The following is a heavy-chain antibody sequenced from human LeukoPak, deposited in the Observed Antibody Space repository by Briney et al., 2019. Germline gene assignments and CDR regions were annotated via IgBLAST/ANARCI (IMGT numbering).Heavy chain of an antibody. Sequence: PGGSLRLSCAASGFTFSSYAMHWVRQAPGKGLEWVAVISYDGSNKYYADSVKGRFTISRDNSKNTLYLQMNSLRAEDTAVYYCARDAGIYCSSTSCYPLDYWGQGTLVTVSS. CDR3: ARDAGIYCSSTSCYPLDY. D-gene: IGHD2-2*01. J-gene: IGHJ4*02. CDR1: GFTFSSYA. V-gene: IGHV3-30-3*01. CDR2: ISYDGSNK.